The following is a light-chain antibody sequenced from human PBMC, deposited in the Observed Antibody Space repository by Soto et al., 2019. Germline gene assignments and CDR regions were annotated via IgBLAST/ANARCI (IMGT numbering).Light chain of an antibody. J-gene: IGKJ1*01. CDR2: GAS. Sequence: MVLTQSPGTVSLSPGERATVSCRASQSLSSSYLAWYQQKPGQAPRLLXHGASSRATGIPRRFSGSGSGTDFTLTISRLEPEDFAVYYCQMYGSSPPGTFGQGTKVDIK. CDR3: QMYGSSPPGT. CDR1: QSLSSSY. V-gene: IGKV3-20*01.